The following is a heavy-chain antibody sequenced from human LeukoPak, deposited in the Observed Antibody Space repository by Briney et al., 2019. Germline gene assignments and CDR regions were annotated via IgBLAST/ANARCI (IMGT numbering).Heavy chain of an antibody. CDR3: ARGSSISWSPYYFEY. CDR1: GGSVSSGSYY. Sequence: SETLSLTCTVSGGSVSSGSYYWSWIRQPPGRGLEWIGYIYSSGSTNYKPSLKSRVTISKDTSKNQFSLKLTSVTAADTAVYYCARGSSISWSPYYFEYWGQGTLVTVSS. D-gene: IGHD6-13*01. J-gene: IGHJ4*02. CDR2: IYSSGST. V-gene: IGHV4-61*01.